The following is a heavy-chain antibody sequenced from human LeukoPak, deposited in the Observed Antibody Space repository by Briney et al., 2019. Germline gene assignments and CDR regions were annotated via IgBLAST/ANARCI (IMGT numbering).Heavy chain of an antibody. CDR2: IYTSGST. CDR1: GGSISSYY. V-gene: IGHV4-4*07. D-gene: IGHD1-26*01. Sequence: SETLSLTCTVSGGSISSYYWTWIRQPAGKRLEWIGRIYTSGSTNYNPSLKSRVTISIDASKNQFSLRLTSVTAADTAVYYCTRGEELMNFWGQGTLVTVSS. CDR3: TRGEELMNF. J-gene: IGHJ4*02.